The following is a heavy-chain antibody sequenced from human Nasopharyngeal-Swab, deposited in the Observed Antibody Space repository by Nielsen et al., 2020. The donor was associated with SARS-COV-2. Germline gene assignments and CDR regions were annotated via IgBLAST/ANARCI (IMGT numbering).Heavy chain of an antibody. V-gene: IGHV3-30*04. Sequence: GESLKISCAASGFTFSSYAMHWVRQAPGKGLEWVAAISYDGSNKYYADSVKGRFTISRDNSKNTLYLQMNSLRAEDTAVYYCARALWGSYYYGMDVWGQGTTVTVSS. J-gene: IGHJ6*02. CDR1: GFTFSSYA. D-gene: IGHD7-27*01. CDR3: ARALWGSYYYGMDV. CDR2: ISYDGSNK.